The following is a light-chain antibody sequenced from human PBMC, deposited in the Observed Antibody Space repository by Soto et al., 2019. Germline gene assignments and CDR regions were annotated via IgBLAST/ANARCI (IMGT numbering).Light chain of an antibody. CDR2: KAS. CDR1: QSVGSW. Sequence: DIQMTQSPSTLSASVGDRVTITCRASQSVGSWLAWYQQKPGKAPKLLIYKASSLESGVPSRFSGSGSGTEFSLTISSLQPDDFGGYHCQLYGSSSPWTFGQGTKVEIK. CDR3: QLYGSSSPWT. V-gene: IGKV1-5*03. J-gene: IGKJ1*01.